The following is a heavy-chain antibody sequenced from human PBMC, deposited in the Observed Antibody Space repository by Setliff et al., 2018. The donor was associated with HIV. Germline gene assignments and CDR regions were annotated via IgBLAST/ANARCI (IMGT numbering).Heavy chain of an antibody. V-gene: IGHV7-4-1*02. D-gene: IGHD3-3*01. CDR2: INTNTGNP. CDR3: ARGTRYNFWNIYYIPHEDFDY. J-gene: IGHJ4*02. CDR1: GYTFTSYA. Sequence: ASVKVSCKASGYTFTSYAMIWVRQAPGQGLEWMGWINTNTGNPMYPQDFTGRFVFSLDTSVSTAYLQISSLKAEDTAVYYCARGTRYNFWNIYYIPHEDFDYWGQGTLVTVSS.